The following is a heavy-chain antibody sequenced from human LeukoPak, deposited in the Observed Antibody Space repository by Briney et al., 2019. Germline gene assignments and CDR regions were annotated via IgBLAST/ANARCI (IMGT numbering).Heavy chain of an antibody. CDR1: GYTFISYD. J-gene: IGHJ4*02. D-gene: IGHD2-21*01. CDR3: ARDPAYGTYDY. CDR2: ISTDNGNT. Sequence: ASVKVSCKASGYTFISYDINWVRQAPGQGLEWMGWISTDNGNTNYVQKLQGRVTMTADTSTSTAYMELKSLRSDDTAVYYCARDPAYGTYDYWGQGTLVTVSS. V-gene: IGHV1-18*01.